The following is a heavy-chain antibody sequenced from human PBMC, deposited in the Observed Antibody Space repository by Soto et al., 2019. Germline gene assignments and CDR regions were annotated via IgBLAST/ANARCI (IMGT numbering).Heavy chain of an antibody. CDR1: GGSFSGYY. CDR3: ASSNCGSYVVGY. CDR2: INHSGST. J-gene: IGHJ4*02. D-gene: IGHD1-26*01. V-gene: IGHV4-34*01. Sequence: QVQLQQWGAGLLKPSETLSLTCAVYGGSFSGYYWSWIRQPPGKGLEWIGEINHSGSTNYNPSLKSRVTISVDTSKNQFSLKLSSVTAADTAVYYCASSNCGSYVVGYWGQGTLVTVSS.